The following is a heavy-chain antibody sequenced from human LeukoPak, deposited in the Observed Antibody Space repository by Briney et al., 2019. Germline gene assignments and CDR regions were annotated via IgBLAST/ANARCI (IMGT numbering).Heavy chain of an antibody. Sequence: PGGSLRLSCAASGFTFDDYTMHWVRQAPGKGLEWVSLISWDGGSTYYADSVKGRFTISRDNSKNSLYLQMNSLRTEDTALYYCAKALKRSWELLFDYWGQGTLVTVSS. CDR2: ISWDGGST. V-gene: IGHV3-43*01. CDR1: GFTFDDYT. J-gene: IGHJ4*02. D-gene: IGHD1-26*01. CDR3: AKALKRSWELLFDY.